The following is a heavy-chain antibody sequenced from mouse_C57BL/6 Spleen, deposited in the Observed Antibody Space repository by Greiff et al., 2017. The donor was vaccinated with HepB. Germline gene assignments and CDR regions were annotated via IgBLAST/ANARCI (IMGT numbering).Heavy chain of an antibody. V-gene: IGHV1-69*01. Sequence: QVQLKQPGAELVMPGASVKLSCKASGYTFTSYWMHWVKQRPGQGLEWIGEIDPSDSYTNYNQKFKGKSTLTVDKSSSTAYMQLSSLTSEDSAVYYCARGTTVVGGLDYWGQGTTLTVSS. D-gene: IGHD1-1*01. CDR2: IDPSDSYT. J-gene: IGHJ2*01. CDR1: GYTFTSYW. CDR3: ARGTTVVGGLDY.